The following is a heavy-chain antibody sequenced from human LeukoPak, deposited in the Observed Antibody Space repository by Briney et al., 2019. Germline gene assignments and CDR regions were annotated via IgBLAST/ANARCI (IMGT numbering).Heavy chain of an antibody. D-gene: IGHD6-13*01. CDR2: IYHSGST. CDR3: AMKSGGSSWSSTPFDY. J-gene: IGHJ4*02. V-gene: IGHV4-30-2*01. CDR1: GGSISSGGYY. Sequence: PSETLSLTCTVSGGSISSGGYYWSWIRQPPGKGLEWIGYIYHSGSTNYNPSLNIRVTISVDKSKNQFSLKLSSVTAADTAVYYCAMKSGGSSWSSTPFDYWGQGTLVTVSS.